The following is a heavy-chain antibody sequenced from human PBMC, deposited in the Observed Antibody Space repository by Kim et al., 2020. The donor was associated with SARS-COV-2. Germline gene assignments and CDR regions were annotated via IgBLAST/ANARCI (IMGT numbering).Heavy chain of an antibody. J-gene: IGHJ4*02. CDR3: ASQPHVAAGTWCFDY. Sequence: ASVKVSCKASGFTFTDYYMHWVRQAPGQGLEWMGWINPNSGVTNYAQKFQGRVTMTRDTSFSTAYLEVSSLTSDDAAVYYCASQPHVAAGTWCFDYWGQGTLVTVSS. CDR2: INPNSGVT. D-gene: IGHD6-19*01. CDR1: GFTFTDYY. V-gene: IGHV1-2*02.